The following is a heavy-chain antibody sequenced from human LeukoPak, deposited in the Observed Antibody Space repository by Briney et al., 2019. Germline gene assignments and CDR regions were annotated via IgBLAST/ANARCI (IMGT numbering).Heavy chain of an antibody. CDR2: IRSKANSYAT. CDR3: TGSSVAGHLNY. Sequence: GGSLRLSCAASGFTFSGSAMHWVRQASGKGLEWVGRIRSKANSYATAYAASVKGRFTISRDDSKNTAYLQMNSLKTEDTAVYYCTGSSVAGHLNYWGQGTLVTVSS. V-gene: IGHV3-73*01. J-gene: IGHJ4*02. D-gene: IGHD6-19*01. CDR1: GFTFSGSA.